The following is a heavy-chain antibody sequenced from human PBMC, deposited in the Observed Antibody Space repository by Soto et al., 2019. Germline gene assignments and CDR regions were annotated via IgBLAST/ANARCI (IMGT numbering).Heavy chain of an antibody. CDR1: GYTFTSYS. Sequence: ASVKVCCKASGYTFTSYSMHWVRQATGQRPEWMGWINAGNGNTKYSQKFQGRVTITRDTSASTAYMELSSLRSEDTAVYYCASGVVSNYYYYYYMDVWGKGTTVTVSS. CDR3: ASGVVSNYYYYYYMDV. J-gene: IGHJ6*03. V-gene: IGHV1-3*01. D-gene: IGHD3-3*01. CDR2: INAGNGNT.